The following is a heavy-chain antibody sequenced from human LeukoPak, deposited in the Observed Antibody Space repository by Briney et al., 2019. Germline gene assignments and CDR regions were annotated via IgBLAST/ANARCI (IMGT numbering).Heavy chain of an antibody. CDR1: GGSISSGGYY. D-gene: IGHD4-17*01. CDR2: IYYSGST. CDR3: ARADAYANNWFDP. Sequence: PSETLSLTCTVSGGSISSGGYYWSWIRQHPGKGLEWIGYIYYSGSTYYNPSLKSRVTISVDTSKNQFSLKLSSVTAADTAVYYCARADAYANNWFDPWGQGTLVTVSS. J-gene: IGHJ5*02. V-gene: IGHV4-31*03.